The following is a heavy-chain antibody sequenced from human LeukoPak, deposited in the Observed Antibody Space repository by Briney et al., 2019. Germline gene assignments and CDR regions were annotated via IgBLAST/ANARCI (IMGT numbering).Heavy chain of an antibody. Sequence: SETLSLTCSASGGSVSSGDYYWSWVRQPAGKGLEWIGRIYSSGSTRYSPSLQFNPSLKSRVTISVDTSKNQFSLKLSSVTAADTAVYYCARAGTPDYYYYMDVWGKGTTVTVSS. J-gene: IGHJ6*03. D-gene: IGHD1-14*01. CDR3: ARAGTPDYYYYMDV. CDR2: IYSSGSTRYSPSL. CDR1: GGSVSSGDYY. V-gene: IGHV4-61*10.